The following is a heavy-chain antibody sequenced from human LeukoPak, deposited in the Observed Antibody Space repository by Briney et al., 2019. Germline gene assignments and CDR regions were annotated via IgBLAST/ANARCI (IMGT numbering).Heavy chain of an antibody. J-gene: IGHJ4*02. CDR1: GFTFSSYG. CDR2: IRYDGSNK. CDR3: AKDRKNYDYVWGSYRYTAFGY. D-gene: IGHD3-16*02. Sequence: PGGSLRLSCAASGFTFSSYGMHWVRQAPGKGLEWVAFIRYDGSNKYYADSVKGRFTISRDNSKNTLYLQMNSLRAEDTAVYYCAKDRKNYDYVWGSYRYTAFGYWGQGTLVTVSS. V-gene: IGHV3-30*02.